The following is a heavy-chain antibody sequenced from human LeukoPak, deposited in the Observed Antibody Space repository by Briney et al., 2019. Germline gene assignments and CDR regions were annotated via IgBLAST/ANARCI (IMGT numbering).Heavy chain of an antibody. Sequence: ASVKVSCKASGYTFTSYGSSWLGQAPAQGREWMGGISAYNGNTNYAQKIQGRVTMTTDTSTSTTYMELRSLRSDDTAVSYCARLGGYSYGFGSRIGNNFDYWGQGTLVTVSS. V-gene: IGHV1-18*01. CDR1: GYTFTSYG. J-gene: IGHJ4*02. CDR2: ISAYNGNT. CDR3: ARLGGYSYGFGSRIGNNFDY. D-gene: IGHD5-18*01.